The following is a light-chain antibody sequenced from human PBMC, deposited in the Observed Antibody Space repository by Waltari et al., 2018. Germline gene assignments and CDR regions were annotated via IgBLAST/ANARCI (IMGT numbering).Light chain of an antibody. CDR2: EVT. CDR1: SSADGAYDD. Sequence: QSALTQPPSASRSPGQSVTISCTGTSSADGAYDDVSWYQQHPGKAPQLMIHEVTKRPSGVPDRFSGSKSGNTASLTVSGLQAEDEADYYCSSYASAGGSHVIFGGGTKLTVL. J-gene: IGLJ2*01. V-gene: IGLV2-8*02. CDR3: SSYASAGGSHVI.